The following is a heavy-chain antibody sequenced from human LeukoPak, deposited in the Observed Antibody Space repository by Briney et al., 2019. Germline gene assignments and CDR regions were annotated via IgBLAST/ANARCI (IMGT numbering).Heavy chain of an antibody. D-gene: IGHD5-12*01. CDR1: GYTFTGYY. V-gene: IGHV1-2*02. CDR2: INPNSGGT. CDR3: ARMDIVATITLDY. Sequence: GASVKVSCKASGYTFTGYYMHWVRQAPGQGLQWMGWINPNSGGTHYAQKFQGRVTMTRDTSFSTAYMELSRLRSDDTAVYYCARMDIVATITLDYWGQGTLVTVSS. J-gene: IGHJ4*02.